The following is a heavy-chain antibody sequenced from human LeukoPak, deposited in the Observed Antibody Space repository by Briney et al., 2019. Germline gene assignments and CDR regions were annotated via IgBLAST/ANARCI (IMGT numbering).Heavy chain of an antibody. CDR1: GFTFSSYA. V-gene: IGHV3-30-3*02. CDR3: AKRLAKLPYYYDSSGYYYFGSYFDY. Sequence: GGSLRLSCAASGFTFSSYAMHWVRQAPGKGLEWVAVISYDGSNKYYADSVKGRFTISRDNSKNTLYLQMNSLRAEDTAVYYCAKRLAKLPYYYDSSGYYYFGSYFDYWGQGTLVTVSS. J-gene: IGHJ4*02. CDR2: ISYDGSNK. D-gene: IGHD3-22*01.